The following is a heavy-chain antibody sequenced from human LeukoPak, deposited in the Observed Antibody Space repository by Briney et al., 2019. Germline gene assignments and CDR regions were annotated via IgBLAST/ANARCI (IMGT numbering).Heavy chain of an antibody. CDR2: IYYSGST. D-gene: IGHD5-18*01. CDR3: TRRGYSPDYYFDY. Sequence: SETLSLTCTVSGGSISSSTYYWSWIRQPPGKGLEWIGYIYYSGSTNYNPSLKSRVTISVDTSKNQFSLKLSSVTAADTAVYYCTRRGYSPDYYFDYWGQGTLVTVSS. CDR1: GGSISSSTYY. V-gene: IGHV4-61*01. J-gene: IGHJ4*02.